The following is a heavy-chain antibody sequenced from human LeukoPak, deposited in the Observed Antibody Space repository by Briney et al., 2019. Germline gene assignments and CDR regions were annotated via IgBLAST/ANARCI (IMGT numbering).Heavy chain of an antibody. J-gene: IGHJ3*02. CDR1: GGSISRYY. CDR3: ARSYDSSGYYYVRAFDI. V-gene: IGHV4-59*01. CDR2: IYYSGST. Sequence: SETLSLTCTVAGGSISRYYWSWIRQPPGKGLEWIGYIYYSGSTNYNPSLKRRVTISVDTSKNQFSLKLRSVTAADTAVYYCARSYDSSGYYYVRAFDIWGQGTMVTVSS. D-gene: IGHD3-22*01.